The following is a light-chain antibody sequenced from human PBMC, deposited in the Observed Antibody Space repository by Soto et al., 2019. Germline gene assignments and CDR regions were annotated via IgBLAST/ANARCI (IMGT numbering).Light chain of an antibody. V-gene: IGKV4-1*01. CDR2: GAS. J-gene: IGKJ1*01. Sequence: DIVMTPSPDPLAVSLGERATINCKSSQRVLDSSTNDSKIAWYQQRPRQPPKLLTYGASTRESGVPDRFSGSGSGTDFTLTISNLQTEDVAVYYCQQYYAPPWTFGQGTEVEIK. CDR1: QRVLDSSTNDSK. CDR3: QQYYAPPWT.